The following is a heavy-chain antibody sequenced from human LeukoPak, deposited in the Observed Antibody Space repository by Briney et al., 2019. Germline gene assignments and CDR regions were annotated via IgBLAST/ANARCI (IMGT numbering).Heavy chain of an antibody. CDR1: GFTFNNYA. Sequence: GRSLRLSCAASGFTFNNYAMNWVRQAPGKGLEWVAVVSYDESDKYYADSVKGRFTISRDNSKNTLYLQMNSLRAEDTAVYYCARPLAGWQQLIGGLDYWGQGTLVTVSS. D-gene: IGHD2-15*01. CDR3: ARPLAGWQQLIGGLDY. CDR2: VSYDESDK. V-gene: IGHV3-30*04. J-gene: IGHJ4*02.